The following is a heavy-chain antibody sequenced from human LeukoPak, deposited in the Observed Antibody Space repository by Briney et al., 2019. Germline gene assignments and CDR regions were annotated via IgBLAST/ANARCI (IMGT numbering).Heavy chain of an antibody. CDR1: GGSFSGYY. CDR2: ISHSGST. V-gene: IGHV4-34*01. D-gene: IGHD2-2*01. J-gene: IGHJ3*02. CDR3: ARDWCTTTSCPYDAFDI. Sequence: PSETLSLTCAVYGGSFSGYYWSWIRQPPGKGLEWIGEISHSGSTNYNPSLKSRVTISVDTSKNQFSLKLSSVTAADTAVYYCARDWCTTTSCPYDAFDIWGQGTMVTVSS.